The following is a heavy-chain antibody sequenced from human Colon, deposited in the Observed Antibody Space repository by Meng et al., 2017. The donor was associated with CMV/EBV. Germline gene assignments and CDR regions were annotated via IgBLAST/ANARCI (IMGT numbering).Heavy chain of an antibody. CDR2: IYIRGGT. D-gene: IGHD5-18*01. J-gene: IGHJ4*02. CDR1: GVCFSHYY. V-gene: IGHV4-4*07. CDR3: AVQPCYDGYCYFDY. Sequence: QLQLTESGPGLVKPSDTLSLTCTVSGVCFSHYYWGWIRQPSGKGPEWIGRIYIRGGTNYNPSLKSRVTMSVDTSKNQFSLKLSSVTAADTAVYYCAVQPCYDGYCYFDYWGQGTLVTVSS.